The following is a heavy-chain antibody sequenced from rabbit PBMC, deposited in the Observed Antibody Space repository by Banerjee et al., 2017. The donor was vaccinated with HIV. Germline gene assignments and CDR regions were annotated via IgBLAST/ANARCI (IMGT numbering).Heavy chain of an antibody. CDR1: GIDFNSYG. J-gene: IGHJ3*01. CDR3: AREESDGGGHLKL. D-gene: IGHD2-1*01. CDR2: IYTGSGSA. Sequence: QEQLVESGGGLVTLGGSLKLSCKASGIDFNSYGISWVRQAPGKGLEWIACIYTGSGSALYVSWAKGRFTISKTSSTTVTLQMTSLTAADTATYFCAREESDGGGHLKLWGQGTLVTVS. V-gene: IGHV1S45*01.